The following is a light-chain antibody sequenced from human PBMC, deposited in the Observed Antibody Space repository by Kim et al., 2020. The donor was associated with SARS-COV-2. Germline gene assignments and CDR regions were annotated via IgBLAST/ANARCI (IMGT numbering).Light chain of an antibody. CDR1: SSDVGGYNY. CDR3: SSYAGSNNYV. CDR2: EVS. Sequence: QSALTQPPSASGSPGQSVTISCTGTSSDVGGYNYVSWYQQPPGKAPKLMIYEVSKRPSGVPDRFSGSKSGNTASLTVSGLQAEEAADYYCSSYAGSNNYVFGTGTKVTVL. V-gene: IGLV2-8*01. J-gene: IGLJ1*01.